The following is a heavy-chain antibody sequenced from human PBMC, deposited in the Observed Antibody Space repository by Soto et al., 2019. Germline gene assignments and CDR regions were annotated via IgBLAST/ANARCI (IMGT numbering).Heavy chain of an antibody. CDR3: AKGSSHLVVLPAAPYHYYAIDV. Sequence: PGGSLRLSCAASGFTFSNYGMHWVRRAPGKGMEWVAVISYDGSNKYFEDSVKGRFTISRDNSKNTLYLQMNSLRGEDTAVYYCAKGSSHLVVLPAAPYHYYAIDVWGQGTTVTVSS. V-gene: IGHV3-30*18. CDR1: GFTFSNYG. D-gene: IGHD2-2*01. J-gene: IGHJ6*02. CDR2: ISYDGSNK.